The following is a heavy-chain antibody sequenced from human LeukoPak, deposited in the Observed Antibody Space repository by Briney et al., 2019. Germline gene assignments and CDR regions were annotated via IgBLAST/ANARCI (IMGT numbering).Heavy chain of an antibody. CDR2: ISSSGST. J-gene: IGHJ4*02. V-gene: IGHV4-61*02. CDR3: ARPNWNDFHFDC. CDR1: GDSISSGDYY. Sequence: SETLSLTCTVSGDSISSGDYYWSWIRQPAGKGLEWIGRISSSGSTNYNPSLKSRVTISVDTSKNQFSLTLSSVTAADTAVYYCARPNWNDFHFDCWSQGTLVTVSS. D-gene: IGHD1-1*01.